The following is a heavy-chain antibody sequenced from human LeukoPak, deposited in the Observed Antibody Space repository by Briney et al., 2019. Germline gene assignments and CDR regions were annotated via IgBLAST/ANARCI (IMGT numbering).Heavy chain of an antibody. CDR2: ISTYNGNT. J-gene: IGHJ4*02. D-gene: IGHD3-16*01. V-gene: IGHV1-18*01. Sequence: ASVKVSCKASGYTFTNYGITWVRQAPGQGLEWVGWISTYNGNTNYVQNLQGRVTLTTDTSTTTAYMELRRLRSDDTAVFYCAREFPLLLPTAPRGYYLDYWGRGTLVSVSS. CDR3: AREFPLLLPTAPRGYYLDY. CDR1: GYTFTNYG.